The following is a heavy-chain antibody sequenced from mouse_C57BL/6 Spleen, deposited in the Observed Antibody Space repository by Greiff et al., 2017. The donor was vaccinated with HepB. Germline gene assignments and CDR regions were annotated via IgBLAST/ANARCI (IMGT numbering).Heavy chain of an antibody. V-gene: IGHV2-6-1*01. J-gene: IGHJ4*01. Sequence: QVQLKESGPGLVAPSQSLSITCTVSGFSLTSYGVHWVRQPPGKGLEWLVVIWSDGSTTYNSALKSRLSISKDNSKSQVFLKMNSLQTDDSAMYYCARQIYYGYDDAMDYWGQGTSVTVSS. CDR3: ARQIYYGYDDAMDY. CDR2: IWSDGST. CDR1: GFSLTSYG. D-gene: IGHD2-2*01.